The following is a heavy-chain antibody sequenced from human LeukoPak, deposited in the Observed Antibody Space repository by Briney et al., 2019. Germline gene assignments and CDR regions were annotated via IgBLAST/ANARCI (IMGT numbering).Heavy chain of an antibody. V-gene: IGHV1-8*01. CDR2: MNPNSGST. Sequence: ASVKVSCKASGYTFTSYDINWVRQATGQGLEWMGWMNPNSGSTSYAQKFQGRVTMTRDTSTSTVYMELSSLRSEDTAVYYCARADETGTDYYYGMDVWGQGTTVTVSS. J-gene: IGHJ6*02. CDR3: ARADETGTDYYYGMDV. CDR1: GYTFTSYD. D-gene: IGHD1-1*01.